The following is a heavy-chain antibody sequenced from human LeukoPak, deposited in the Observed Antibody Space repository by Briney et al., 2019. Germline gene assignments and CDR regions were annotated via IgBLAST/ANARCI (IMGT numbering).Heavy chain of an antibody. Sequence: ASVKVSCKAFGYTFTGYYMHWVRQAPGRGLEWMGWINPNSGGTNYAQKFQGRVTMTRDTSISTAYMELSRLRSDDTAVYYCARGTTIFGVVTHYGMDVWGQGTTVTVSS. CDR3: ARGTTIFGVVTHYGMDV. J-gene: IGHJ6*02. CDR2: INPNSGGT. V-gene: IGHV1-2*02. CDR1: GYTFTGYY. D-gene: IGHD3-3*01.